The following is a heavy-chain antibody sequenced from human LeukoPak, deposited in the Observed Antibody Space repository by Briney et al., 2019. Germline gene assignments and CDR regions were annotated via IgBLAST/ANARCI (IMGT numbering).Heavy chain of an antibody. D-gene: IGHD3-22*01. CDR1: GFTFDDYA. J-gene: IGHJ3*02. V-gene: IGHV3-9*03. CDR3: AKGYYYDSSGYYHDAFDI. CDR2: ISWNSGSI. Sequence: GRSLRLSCAASGFTFDDYAMHWVRHAPGKGLEWVSGISWNSGSIVYADSVKGRFTISRDNAKNSLYLQMNSLRAEDMALYYCAKGYYYDSSGYYHDAFDIWGQGTMVTVSS.